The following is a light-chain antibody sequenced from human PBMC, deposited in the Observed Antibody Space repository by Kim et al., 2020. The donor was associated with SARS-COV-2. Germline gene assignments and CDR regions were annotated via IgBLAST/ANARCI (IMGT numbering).Light chain of an antibody. J-gene: IGKJ1*01. V-gene: IGKV1-12*02. CDR2: AAS. Sequence: ASVGDTVTITCRASEGISHWLAWYHQKPGKALKTLIYAASSLQSGVPSRFSGSGSGTDFTLTINRLQPEDFATYYCQQNDSYPCTFGQGTKVDIK. CDR1: EGISHW. CDR3: QQNDSYPCT.